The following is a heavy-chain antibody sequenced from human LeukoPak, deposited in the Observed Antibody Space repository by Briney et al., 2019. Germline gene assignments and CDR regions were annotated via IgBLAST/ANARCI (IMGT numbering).Heavy chain of an antibody. D-gene: IGHD4-23*01. J-gene: IGHJ5*02. CDR3: ARGLTTVAMYNWFDP. CDR1: GGSFCGYY. CDR2: INHSDT. V-gene: IGHV4-34*01. Sequence: PSETLSLTCAVYGGSFCGYYWNWILQPPGKGLECIGEINHSDTNYNPSLKSRVTISVDTSKNQFSLKLSSVTAADTAVYYCARGLTTVAMYNWFDPWGQGTLVTVSS.